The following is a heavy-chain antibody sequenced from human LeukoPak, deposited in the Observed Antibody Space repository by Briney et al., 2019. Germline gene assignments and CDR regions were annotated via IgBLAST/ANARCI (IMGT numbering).Heavy chain of an antibody. CDR2: IYYSGNT. V-gene: IGHV4-59*05. J-gene: IGHJ5*02. D-gene: IGHD2-2*01. CDR3: ARSHSAAGAISNWFDP. CDR1: GASISSYF. Sequence: PSETLSLTCTVSGASISSYFWSWIRQPPGKGLEWIGSIYYSGNTYYNRSLKSRVTISVDTSKNQFSLKLSSVTATDTATYYCARSHSAAGAISNWFDPWGRGTLVTVSS.